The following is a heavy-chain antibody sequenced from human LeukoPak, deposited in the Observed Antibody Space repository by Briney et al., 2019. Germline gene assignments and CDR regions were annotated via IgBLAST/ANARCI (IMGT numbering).Heavy chain of an antibody. V-gene: IGHV3-73*01. CDR2: IRSKANSYAT. J-gene: IGHJ6*04. D-gene: IGHD3-10*01. CDR1: GFTFSGSA. Sequence: PGGSLRLSCAASGFTFSGSAMHWVRQASGKGLEWVGRIRSKANSYATAYAASVKGRFTISRDDSKNTAYLQMNSLKTEDTAVYYCTRPHYYGSGSHHRDVWGKGTTVAVSS. CDR3: TRPHYYGSGSHHRDV.